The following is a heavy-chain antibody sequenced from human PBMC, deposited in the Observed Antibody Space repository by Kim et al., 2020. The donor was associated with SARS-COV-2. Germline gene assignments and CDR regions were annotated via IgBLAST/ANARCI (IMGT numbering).Heavy chain of an antibody. CDR1: GGSFSSYR. J-gene: IGHJ4*02. Sequence: SETLSLICTVSGGSFSSYRWSWIRQSAGKGLEWIGRIHASGSTNYNPSLKSRLTMSVDASQHQMSLKLSSVTAADTAMYYCARQVAGTDRRFHYWGQGILVTVSS. D-gene: IGHD6-19*01. V-gene: IGHV4-4*07. CDR3: ARQVAGTDRRFHY. CDR2: IHASGST.